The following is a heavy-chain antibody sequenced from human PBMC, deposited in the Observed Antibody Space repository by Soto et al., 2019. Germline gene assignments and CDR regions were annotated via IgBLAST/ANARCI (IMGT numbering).Heavy chain of an antibody. CDR2: IYSGGST. Sequence: GGSLRLSCAASGFTVSSNYMSWVRQAPGKGLEWVSVIYSGGSTYYADSVKGRFTISRDNSRNTLYLQMNSLRSEDTAVYYCARVYDSSGYYLTQNLYFDYWGQGTLVTVSS. V-gene: IGHV3-53*05. J-gene: IGHJ4*02. CDR1: GFTVSSNY. CDR3: ARVYDSSGYYLTQNLYFDY. D-gene: IGHD3-22*01.